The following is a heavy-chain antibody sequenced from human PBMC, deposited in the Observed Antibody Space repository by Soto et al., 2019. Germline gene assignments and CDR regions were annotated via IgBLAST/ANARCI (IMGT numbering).Heavy chain of an antibody. CDR1: GFTFSSYW. V-gene: IGHV3-74*01. J-gene: IGHJ6*03. CDR2: INTDASRT. CDR3: VRGASGRYYMDV. Sequence: EVQLVESGGGLVQPGGSPRLSCAASGFTFSSYWIHWVRQGPGKGLVWVSRINTDASRTNYADSVKGRFTISRDNAKNTVYLQVNSLRDEDTALYLCVRGASGRYYMDVWGKGTTVTVSS. D-gene: IGHD3-10*01.